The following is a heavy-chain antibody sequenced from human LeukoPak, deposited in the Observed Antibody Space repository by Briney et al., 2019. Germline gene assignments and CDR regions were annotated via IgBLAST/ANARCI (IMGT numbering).Heavy chain of an antibody. D-gene: IGHD4-17*01. CDR3: ARATTNYGDYAILD. J-gene: IGHJ4*02. V-gene: IGHV1-69*04. CDR1: GGTFSSYA. CDR2: IIPILGMA. Sequence: SVKVSCKASGGTFSSYAISWVRQAPGQGLEWMGRIIPILGMANYAQKFQGRVTITADKSTSTAYMELSSLRSEDTAVYYCARATTNYGDYAILDWGQGTLVTVSS.